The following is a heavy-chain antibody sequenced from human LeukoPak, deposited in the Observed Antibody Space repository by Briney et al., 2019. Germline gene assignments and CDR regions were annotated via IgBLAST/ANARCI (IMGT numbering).Heavy chain of an antibody. V-gene: IGHV3-23*01. D-gene: IGHD3-22*01. J-gene: IGHJ4*02. CDR3: AKRDFTGHYFPFDN. Sequence: PGGSLRLSCAASGFTLSSYAMTWVRQAPGRGLEWVSSVDGGGGGTYYADSVKGRFTITRDNSKRTLYLQMNSLRAEDTAVYYCAKRDFTGHYFPFDNWGQGTLVTVSS. CDR1: GFTLSSYA. CDR2: VDGGGGGT.